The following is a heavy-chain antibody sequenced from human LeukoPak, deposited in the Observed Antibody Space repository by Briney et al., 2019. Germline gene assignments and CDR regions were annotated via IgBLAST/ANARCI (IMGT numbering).Heavy chain of an antibody. D-gene: IGHD6-19*01. CDR3: ARHVSEQWLVDGYFDY. Sequence: PSETLSLTCTVSGGSISSYYWSWIRQPPGKGLEWIGYIYYSGSTNYNPSLKSRVTISVDTSKNQFSLKLSSVTAADTAVYYCARHVSEQWLVDGYFDYWGQGTLVTVSS. CDR2: IYYSGST. V-gene: IGHV4-59*08. J-gene: IGHJ4*02. CDR1: GGSISSYY.